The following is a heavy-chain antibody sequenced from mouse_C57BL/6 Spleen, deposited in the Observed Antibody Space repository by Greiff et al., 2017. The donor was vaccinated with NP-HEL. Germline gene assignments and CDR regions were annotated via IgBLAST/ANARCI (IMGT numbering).Heavy chain of an antibody. CDR2: ISYSGST. CDR3: ARYPHDGYYPYYFDY. J-gene: IGHJ2*01. D-gene: IGHD2-3*01. Sequence: EVQGVESGPGLAKPSQTLSLTCSVTGYSITSDYWNWIRKFPGNKLEYMGYISYSGSTYYNPSLKSRISITRDTSKNQYYLQLNSVTTEDTATYYCARYPHDGYYPYYFDYWGQGTTLTVSS. V-gene: IGHV3-8*01. CDR1: GYSITSDY.